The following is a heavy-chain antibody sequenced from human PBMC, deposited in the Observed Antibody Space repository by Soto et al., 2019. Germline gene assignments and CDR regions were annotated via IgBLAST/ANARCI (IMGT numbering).Heavy chain of an antibody. V-gene: IGHV4-34*01. J-gene: IGHJ4*02. CDR1: GGSLSGSY. D-gene: IGHD2-15*01. CDR3: ASPGYCSDGTCYPDY. CDR2: IHHSGST. Sequence: LSLTCAVYGGSLSGSYWSWIRQPPGTGLEWIGEIHHSGSTYYNPSLKSRVTLSVDTSKNQFSLKLNSVTAADTAVYYCASPGYCSDGTCYPDYWGQGTLVTVSS.